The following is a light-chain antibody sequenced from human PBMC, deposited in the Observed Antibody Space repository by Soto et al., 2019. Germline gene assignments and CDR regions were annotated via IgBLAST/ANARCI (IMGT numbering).Light chain of an antibody. CDR1: QSVSRY. CDR2: DAS. CDR3: QQRGNWPS. J-gene: IGKJ4*01. V-gene: IGKV3-11*01. Sequence: EIALTQSPATLPLSPGERATLSCRASQSVSRYLAWYQQKPGKAPRLLIYDASNRATGIPARLSGSGSGTDFTLTIRSLEPEDFAVYYCQQRGNWPSFGGGTKVDIK.